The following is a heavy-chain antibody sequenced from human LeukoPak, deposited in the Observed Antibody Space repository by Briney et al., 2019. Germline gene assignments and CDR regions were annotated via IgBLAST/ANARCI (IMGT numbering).Heavy chain of an antibody. J-gene: IGHJ6*03. V-gene: IGHV4-39*01. D-gene: IGHD1-1*01. CDR1: GGSISSSSYY. CDR3: ATGPLVRGTYYYYMDV. Sequence: PSETLSPTCTVSGGSISSSSYYWGWIRQPPGKGLEWIGSIYYSGSTYYNPSLKSRVTISVDTSKNQFSLKLSSATAADTAVYYCATGPLVRGTYYYYMDVWGKGTTVTVSS. CDR2: IYYSGST.